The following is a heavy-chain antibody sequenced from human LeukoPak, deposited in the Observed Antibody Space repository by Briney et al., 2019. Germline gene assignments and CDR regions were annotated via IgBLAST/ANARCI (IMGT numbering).Heavy chain of an antibody. D-gene: IGHD6-19*01. CDR2: ISGSGGST. V-gene: IGHV3-23*01. Sequence: PGGSLRLSCAASGFTFSSYAMSWVRQAPGKGLEWVSAISGSGGSTYYADSVKGRFTISRDNSKNTLYLQMNSLRAEDTAVYYCANSEQWLGHYYYYSMDVWGQGTTVTVSS. CDR3: ANSEQWLGHYYYYSMDV. J-gene: IGHJ6*02. CDR1: GFTFSSYA.